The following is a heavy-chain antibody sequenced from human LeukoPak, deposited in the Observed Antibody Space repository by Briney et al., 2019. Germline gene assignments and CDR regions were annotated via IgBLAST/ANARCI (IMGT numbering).Heavy chain of an antibody. D-gene: IGHD3-22*01. CDR1: GFTFRSHA. CDR2: IVGSGDNT. V-gene: IGHV3-23*01. J-gene: IGHJ6*02. CDR3: AKYYYDSSRQGMDV. Sequence: GGSLRLSCAASGFTFRSHAMSWVRQALGRGLEWVSAIVGSGDNTYYADSVKGRFTISRDNSKNTLYLQMNSLTAEDTALYYCAKYYYDSSRQGMDVWGQGTTVTVSS.